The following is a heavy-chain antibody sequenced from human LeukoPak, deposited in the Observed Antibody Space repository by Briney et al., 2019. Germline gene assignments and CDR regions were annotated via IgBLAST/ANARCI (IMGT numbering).Heavy chain of an antibody. CDR2: ISAYNGNT. J-gene: IGHJ4*02. CDR3: ARGPATVTTPYYFDY. Sequence: GASVKVSCKASGYTFTSYGISWVRQAPGQGLEWMGWISAYNGNTNYAQKLQGRVTMTTDTSTSTAYMELRSLRSEDTAVYYCARGPATVTTPYYFDYWGQGTLVTVSS. CDR1: GYTFTSYG. V-gene: IGHV1-18*01. D-gene: IGHD4-11*01.